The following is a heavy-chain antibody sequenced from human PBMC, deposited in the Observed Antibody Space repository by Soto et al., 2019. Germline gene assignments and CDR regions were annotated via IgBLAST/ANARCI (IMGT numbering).Heavy chain of an antibody. CDR2: IYPGDSDT. Sequence: GESLKISCKGSGYSFTSYWIGWVRQMPGKGLEWMGIIYPGDSDTRYSPSLQGQVTISADKSISTAYLQWGSLKASDTAMYYCARLSGYCSSTSCTPYYYYGMDVWGQGTTVTVSS. CDR1: GYSFTSYW. J-gene: IGHJ6*02. D-gene: IGHD2-2*01. V-gene: IGHV5-51*01. CDR3: ARLSGYCSSTSCTPYYYYGMDV.